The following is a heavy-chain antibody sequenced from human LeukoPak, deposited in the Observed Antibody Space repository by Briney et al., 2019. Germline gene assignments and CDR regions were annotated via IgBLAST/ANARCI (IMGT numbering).Heavy chain of an antibody. CDR2: ISAYNGNT. D-gene: IGHD4-11*01. CDR3: ARIPDSNLIYYYYGMDV. V-gene: IGHV1-18*01. J-gene: IGHJ6*02. Sequence: GASVKVSCKASGYTFTSYGISWVRQAPGQGLEWMGWISAYNGNTNYAQKLQGRVTMTTDTSTSTAYMELRSLRSDDTAVYYCARIPDSNLIYYYYGMDVWGQGTTVTVSS. CDR1: GYTFTSYG.